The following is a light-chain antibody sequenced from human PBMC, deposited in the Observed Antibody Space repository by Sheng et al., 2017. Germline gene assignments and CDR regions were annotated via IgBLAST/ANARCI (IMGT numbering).Light chain of an antibody. Sequence: DIQMTQSPSSLSASVGDRVTITCRASQDISNYLAWYQQKPGKVPKLLISGASTLRSGVPSRFSGSGSGTDFTLTISSLQPEDVATYYCQKYNSAPLPFGGGTKVEIK. CDR1: QDISNY. V-gene: IGKV1-27*01. CDR3: QKYNSAPLP. J-gene: IGKJ4*01. CDR2: GAS.